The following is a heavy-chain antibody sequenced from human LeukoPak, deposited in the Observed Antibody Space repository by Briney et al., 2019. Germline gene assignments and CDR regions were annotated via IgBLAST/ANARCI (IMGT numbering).Heavy chain of an antibody. Sequence: SETLSLTCTVSGGSISSRNYYWGWIRQPPGKGLEWIGSIYYSGTTYYNPSLKSRVTISVDTSKNQFSLKLSSVTAADTAVYYCARLNWNYVSLDYWGQGTLVTVSS. CDR3: ARLNWNYVSLDY. J-gene: IGHJ4*02. D-gene: IGHD1-7*01. CDR1: GGSISSRNYY. CDR2: IYYSGTT. V-gene: IGHV4-39*07.